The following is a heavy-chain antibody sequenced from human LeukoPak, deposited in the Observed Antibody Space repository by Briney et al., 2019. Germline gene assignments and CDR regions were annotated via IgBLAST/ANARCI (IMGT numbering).Heavy chain of an antibody. V-gene: IGHV4-34*01. J-gene: IGHJ4*02. D-gene: IGHD5-24*01. Sequence: SETLSLTCAVYGGSFSGDYWSWIRQPPGKGLEWIGEINHSGSTNYNPSLKSRVTISVDTSKNQFSLKLSSVTAADTAVYYCARGDRDGYKTVDCWGQGPLVTVSS. CDR2: INHSGST. CDR1: GGSFSGDY. CDR3: ARGDRDGYKTVDC.